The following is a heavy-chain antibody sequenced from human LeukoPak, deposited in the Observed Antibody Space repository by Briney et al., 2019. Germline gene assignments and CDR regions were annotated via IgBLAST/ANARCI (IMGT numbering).Heavy chain of an antibody. J-gene: IGHJ4*02. Sequence: GGSLRLSCAASGFTFSSYAMSWVCQAQGKGLEWVSAISGSGGRTYYADSVKGRFTISRDNSKNTLYLQMNSLRAEDTAVYYCAKTNPWYYYGSGNFGYWGQGTLVTVSS. D-gene: IGHD3-10*01. CDR3: AKTNPWYYYGSGNFGY. V-gene: IGHV3-23*01. CDR1: GFTFSSYA. CDR2: ISGSGGRT.